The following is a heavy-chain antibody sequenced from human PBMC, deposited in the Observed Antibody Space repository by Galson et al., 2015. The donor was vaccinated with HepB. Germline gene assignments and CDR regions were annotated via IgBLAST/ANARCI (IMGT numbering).Heavy chain of an antibody. CDR1: GFTFSSYA. Sequence: SLRLSCAASGFTFSSYAMSWVRQAPGKGLEWVSAISGSGGSTYYADSVKGRFTISRDNSKNTLYLQTNSLRAEDTAVYYCAKFLGELSLFSFYFLDYWGQGTLVTVSS. J-gene: IGHJ4*02. V-gene: IGHV3-23*01. D-gene: IGHD3-16*02. CDR2: ISGSGGST. CDR3: AKFLGELSLFSFYFLDY.